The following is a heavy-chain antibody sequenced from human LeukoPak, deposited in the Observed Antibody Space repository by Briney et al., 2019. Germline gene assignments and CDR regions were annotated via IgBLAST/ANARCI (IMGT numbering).Heavy chain of an antibody. CDR2: IYSSGST. J-gene: IGHJ4*02. Sequence: PETLSLTRTVSGGSIRCYYWSSIRQPPGKRLKAIGDIYSSGSTTYTSSLKSRVTISVETSKNKLSLKLTYVTAADTAVYSCARYGSAWAFDYWGQGTLVTVSS. CDR1: GGSIRCYY. V-gene: IGHV4-59*01. CDR3: ARYGSAWAFDY. D-gene: IGHD1-26*01.